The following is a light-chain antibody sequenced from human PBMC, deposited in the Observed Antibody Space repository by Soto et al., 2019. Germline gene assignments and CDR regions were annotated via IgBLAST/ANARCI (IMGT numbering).Light chain of an antibody. CDR3: QQGNSFPLT. CDR1: QDISSC. Sequence: DIQMTQSPSSVSASVGDRITITCRASQDISSCLAWYQLKPGRAPKLLIYSASSLLSGVPSRFSGSRSGTDFTLSISSLQPEDSATYFCQQGNSFPLTFGGGTKVEI. CDR2: SAS. V-gene: IGKV1-12*01. J-gene: IGKJ4*01.